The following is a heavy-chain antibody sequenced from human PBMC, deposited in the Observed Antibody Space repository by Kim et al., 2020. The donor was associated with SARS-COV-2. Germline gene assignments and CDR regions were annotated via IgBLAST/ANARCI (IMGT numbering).Heavy chain of an antibody. CDR3: AREMSSRITSFGVVISPTPAVDY. J-gene: IGHJ4*02. V-gene: IGHV1-18*01. Sequence: ASVKVSCKASGYTFTSYGISWVRQAPGQGLEWMGWISAYNGNTNYAQKLQGRVTMTTDTSTSTAYMELRSLRSDDTAVYYCAREMSSRITSFGVVISPTPAVDYWGQGTLVTVSS. CDR2: ISAYNGNT. CDR1: GYTFTSYG. D-gene: IGHD3-3*01.